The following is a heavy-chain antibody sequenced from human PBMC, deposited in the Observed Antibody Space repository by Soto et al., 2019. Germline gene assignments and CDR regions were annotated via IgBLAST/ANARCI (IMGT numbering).Heavy chain of an antibody. J-gene: IGHJ4*02. CDR1: GESFSGSY. Sequence: KPSETLSLTCAVSGESFSGSYWTWIRQPPGKGLEWIGEIYHSGKTNYNPSLESRVTFSVDTSKNHFSLNLTSVTAADTAVYYCARGRLSVAARPRGYYFDYWGQGTLVTVSS. CDR2: IYHSGKT. CDR3: ARGRLSVAARPRGYYFDY. V-gene: IGHV4-34*01. D-gene: IGHD6-6*01.